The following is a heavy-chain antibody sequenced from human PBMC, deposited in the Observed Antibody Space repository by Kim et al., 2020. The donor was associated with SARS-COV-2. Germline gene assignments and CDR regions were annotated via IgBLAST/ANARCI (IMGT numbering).Heavy chain of an antibody. CDR3: ARDYGDSDY. D-gene: IGHD4-17*01. CDR2: GYT. V-gene: IGHV1-18*01. J-gene: IGHJ4*02. Sequence: GYTNYAQKLQGSVTMTTDTSTSTAYMELRGLRSDDTAVYYCARDYGDSDYWGQGTLVTVSS.